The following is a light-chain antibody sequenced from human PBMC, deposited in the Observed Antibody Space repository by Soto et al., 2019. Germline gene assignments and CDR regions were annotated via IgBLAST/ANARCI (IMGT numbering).Light chain of an antibody. CDR1: QGISSY. J-gene: IGKJ4*01. V-gene: IGKV1-9*01. CDR2: GAS. Sequence: DIQLTQSPSFLSAPVGDRVTITCRASQGISSYLAWYQQKPGKAPKLLIYGASTLQSGVPSRFSGSGSGTEFTLTISSLQPEDFTTYYCQQLNGYPLTFGGGTKVEIK. CDR3: QQLNGYPLT.